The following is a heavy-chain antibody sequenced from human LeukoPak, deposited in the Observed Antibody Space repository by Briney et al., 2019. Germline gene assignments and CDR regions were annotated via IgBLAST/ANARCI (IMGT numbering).Heavy chain of an antibody. CDR2: IIPILDIT. CDR3: ATLEDYDDGSGLSR. CDR1: GGTFSSYT. D-gene: IGHD3-22*01. J-gene: IGHJ4*02. Sequence: SVKVSCKASGGTFSSYTISWVRQAPGQGLEWMGRIIPILDITNYAQKFQGRVTITADKSTSTAYMELSSLRAEDTAVYYFATLEDYDDGSGLSRWGQGPLVTVSS. V-gene: IGHV1-69*02.